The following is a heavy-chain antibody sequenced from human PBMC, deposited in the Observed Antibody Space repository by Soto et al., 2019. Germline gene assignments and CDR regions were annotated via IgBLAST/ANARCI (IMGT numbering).Heavy chain of an antibody. J-gene: IGHJ5*02. CDR3: ARREGGVSGSYYPSPAGWFDP. CDR1: GYSFTSYW. CDR2: IYPCDSDT. V-gene: IGHV5-51*01. D-gene: IGHD1-26*01. Sequence: VESLKISCKGSGYSFTSYWIGWVRQMPGKGLEWMGIIYPCDSDTRYSPSFQGQVTISADKSISTAYLQWGSLKASDTAMYYCARREGGVSGSYYPSPAGWFDPWGKGTRVTVSS.